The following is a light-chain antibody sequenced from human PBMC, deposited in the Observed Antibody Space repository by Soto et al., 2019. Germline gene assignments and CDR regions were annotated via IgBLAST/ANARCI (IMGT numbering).Light chain of an antibody. J-gene: IGKJ5*01. V-gene: IGKV3-20*01. CDR2: GVS. CDR1: QRISASD. Sequence: EIVLTQSPGTLSLSPGQRATLPCRSSQRISASDIAWYQQKPGQAPKFLLYGVSSRATGIPDRFSGSGSGTDFTLTISRLEPEDFAVYHCQQYGSSPLITFGQGTRLEI. CDR3: QQYGSSPLIT.